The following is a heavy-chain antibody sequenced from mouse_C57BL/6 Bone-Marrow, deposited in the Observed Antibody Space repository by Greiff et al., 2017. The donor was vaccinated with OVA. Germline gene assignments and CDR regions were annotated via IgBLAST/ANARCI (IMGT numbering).Heavy chain of an antibody. CDR2: IDPENGDT. CDR1: GFNIKDDY. CDR3: TTIIYYDYDVPFAY. V-gene: IGHV14-4*01. Sequence: EVMLVESGAELVRPGASVKLSCTASGFNIKDDYMHWVKQRPEQGLEWIGWIDPENGDTEYASKFQGKATITADTSSNTAYPQLSSLTSEDTAVYYCTTIIYYDYDVPFAYWGQGTLVTVSA. D-gene: IGHD2-4*01. J-gene: IGHJ3*01.